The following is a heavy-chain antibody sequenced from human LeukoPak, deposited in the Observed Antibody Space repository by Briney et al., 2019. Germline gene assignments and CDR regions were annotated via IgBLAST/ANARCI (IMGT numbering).Heavy chain of an antibody. J-gene: IGHJ4*02. Sequence: GGSLRLSCAASGFTFSSYAMSWVRQAPGKGLEWVSAISGSGGSTYYVDSVKGRFTISRDNAKNSVYLQMNSLRAEDTALYYCAKDKAPLYSGYDWDLDFWGQGTLVIVSS. CDR3: AKDKAPLYSGYDWDLDF. V-gene: IGHV3-23*01. CDR2: ISGSGGST. D-gene: IGHD5-12*01. CDR1: GFTFSSYA.